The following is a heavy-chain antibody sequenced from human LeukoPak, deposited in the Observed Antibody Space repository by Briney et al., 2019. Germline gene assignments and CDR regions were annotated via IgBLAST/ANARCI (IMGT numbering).Heavy chain of an antibody. Sequence: SETLSLTCAVYGGSFSGYYWSWIRQPPGKGLEWIGEINHSGSTNYNPSLKSRVTISVDTSQNQFSLKLSSVTAADTAVYYCASGLGDLITTIVDYFDYWGQGTLVTVSS. J-gene: IGHJ4*02. CDR2: INHSGST. CDR1: GGSFSGYY. V-gene: IGHV4-34*01. D-gene: IGHD3-22*01. CDR3: ASGLGDLITTIVDYFDY.